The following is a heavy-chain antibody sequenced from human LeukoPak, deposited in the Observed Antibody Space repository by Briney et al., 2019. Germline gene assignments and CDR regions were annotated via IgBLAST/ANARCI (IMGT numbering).Heavy chain of an antibody. CDR1: GFTVSSNY. CDR3: VRVGYSYGYGDWNHFDY. J-gene: IGHJ4*02. Sequence: PGGSLRLSCAASGFTVSSNYMSWVRQAPGKGLEWVSIIYSGGSTYYADSVKGRFTISRDNSKSTLYLQMNSLRAEDTAVYFCVRVGYSYGYGDWNHFDYWGQGTQVTVSS. D-gene: IGHD5-18*01. CDR2: IYSGGST. V-gene: IGHV3-66*02.